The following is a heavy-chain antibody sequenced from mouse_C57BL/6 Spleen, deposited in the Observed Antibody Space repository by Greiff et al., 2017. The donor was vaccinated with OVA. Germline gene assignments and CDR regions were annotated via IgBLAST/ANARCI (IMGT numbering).Heavy chain of an antibody. V-gene: IGHV1-53*01. CDR2: INPSNGGT. CDR1: GYTFTSYW. D-gene: IGHD1-1*01. Sequence: QVQLQQPGTELVKPGASVKLSCKASGYTFTSYWMHWVKQRPGQGLEWIGNINPSNGGTNYNEKFKSKATLTVDKSSSTAYMQLSSLTSEDSAVYYCAREEYYGSTYYYAMDYWGQGTSVTVSS. CDR3: AREEYYGSTYYYAMDY. J-gene: IGHJ4*01.